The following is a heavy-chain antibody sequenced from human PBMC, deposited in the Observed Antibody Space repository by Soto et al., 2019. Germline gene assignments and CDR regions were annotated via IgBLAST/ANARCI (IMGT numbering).Heavy chain of an antibody. Sequence: QVQLQQWGAGLLKPSETLSLTCAVYGGSFSGYYWSWIRQPPGKGLEWIGEINHSGSTNYNPSLKSRVNISVDTSKNQFSLKLGSVTAADTAVYYCARGLGGSGLGGMDVWGQGTTVTVSS. J-gene: IGHJ6*02. CDR2: INHSGST. D-gene: IGHD3-10*01. CDR3: ARGLGGSGLGGMDV. CDR1: GGSFSGYY. V-gene: IGHV4-34*01.